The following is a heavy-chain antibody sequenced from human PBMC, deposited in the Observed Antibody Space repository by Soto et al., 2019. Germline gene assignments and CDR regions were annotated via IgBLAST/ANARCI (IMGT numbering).Heavy chain of an antibody. CDR2: ISGSGGST. CDR3: ARDVETTKANYYYYGMDV. CDR1: GFTFNNYG. J-gene: IGHJ6*02. Sequence: EVQLLESGGGLVQPGGSLRLSCASSGFTFNNYGMSWVRQAPGKGLEWVSVISGSGGSTYYANSVEGRFTISRDNSKNTLYLQMNSLRAEDTAVYYCARDVETTKANYYYYGMDVWGRGTPVTVSS. D-gene: IGHD5-18*01. V-gene: IGHV3-23*01.